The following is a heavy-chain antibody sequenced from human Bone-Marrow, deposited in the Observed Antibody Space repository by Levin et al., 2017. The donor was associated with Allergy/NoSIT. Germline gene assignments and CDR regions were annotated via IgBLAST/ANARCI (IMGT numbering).Heavy chain of an antibody. CDR1: GGSISSHNW. V-gene: IGHV4-4*02. Sequence: PSETLSLTCAVSGGSISSHNWWTWVRQPPGKGLEWIGEIHHSGNTNDNPSLKSRVTISVDKSKNQFSLNLNSLTAADTAVYYCARNPWRDYSDSSTYIEAFDIWGQGTMVTVSS. CDR2: IHHSGNT. D-gene: IGHD2/OR15-2a*01. J-gene: IGHJ3*02. CDR3: ARNPWRDYSDSSTYIEAFDI.